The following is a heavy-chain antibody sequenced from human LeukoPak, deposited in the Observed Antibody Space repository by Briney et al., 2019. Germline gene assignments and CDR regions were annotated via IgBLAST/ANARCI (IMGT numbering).Heavy chain of an antibody. CDR1: GFTFSSYE. Sequence: GGSLRLSCAASGFTFSSYEMNWVRQAPGKGLEWVSYISSSGSTIYYADSVKGRFTISRDNAKNSLYLQMNSLRAEDTAVYYCAKDRAYYYDSSGWPGDYWGQGTLVTVSS. CDR2: ISSSGSTI. D-gene: IGHD3-22*01. V-gene: IGHV3-48*03. J-gene: IGHJ4*02. CDR3: AKDRAYYYDSSGWPGDY.